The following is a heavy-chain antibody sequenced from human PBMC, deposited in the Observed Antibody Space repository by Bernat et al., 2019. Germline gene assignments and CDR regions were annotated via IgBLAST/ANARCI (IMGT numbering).Heavy chain of an antibody. D-gene: IGHD3-16*02. J-gene: IGHJ3*02. CDR1: GGSISSGGYY. CDR2: IYYSGST. CDR3: ARYDYIWGSYRYTRQDAFDI. Sequence: QVQLQESGPGLVKPSQTLSLTCTVSGGSISSGGYYWSWIRQHPGKGLEWIGYIYYSGSTYYNPSLKSRVTISVDTSKNQFSLKLSSVTAADTAVYYCARYDYIWGSYRYTRQDAFDIWGQGTMVTVSS. V-gene: IGHV4-31*03.